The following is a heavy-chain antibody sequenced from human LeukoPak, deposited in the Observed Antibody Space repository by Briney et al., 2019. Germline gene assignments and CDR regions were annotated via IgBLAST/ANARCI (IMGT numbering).Heavy chain of an antibody. CDR2: VSKTGNT. D-gene: IGHD1-26*01. J-gene: IGHJ4*02. CDR3: ARRGAPSKFYYFDS. V-gene: IGHV4-59*08. CDR1: GGSLTTHY. Sequence: SEALSLTCTVSGGSLTTHYWAWIRQPPGKGLEWIGFVSKTGNTNYNPSLKSRATISVDTSKNTFSLKLSSVTAADTAVYFCARRGAPSKFYYFDSWGQGTLVTVSS.